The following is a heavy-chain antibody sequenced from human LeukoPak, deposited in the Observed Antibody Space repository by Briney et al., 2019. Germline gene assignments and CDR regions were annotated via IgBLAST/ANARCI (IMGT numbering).Heavy chain of an antibody. J-gene: IGHJ4*02. CDR2: IYSGGST. V-gene: IGHV3-53*05. CDR3: AKNPKAVTISGGPSQGY. D-gene: IGHD3-3*01. Sequence: GGSLRLSCAASGFTVSSNYMSWVRQAPGKGLEWVSVIYSGGSTYYADSVKGRFTISRDDSKNTLYLQMSGLRTEDTAVYYCAKNPKAVTISGGPSQGYWGQGTLVTVS. CDR1: GFTVSSNY.